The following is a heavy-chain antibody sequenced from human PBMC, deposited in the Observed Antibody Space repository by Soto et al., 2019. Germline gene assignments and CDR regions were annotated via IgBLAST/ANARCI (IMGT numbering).Heavy chain of an antibody. V-gene: IGHV1-69*01. CDR2: IIPISGTP. CDR1: GGTFNNYA. Sequence: QVQLVQSGAEVKKPGSSVKVSCKASGGTFNNYAISGVRQAPGQGLQWMGGIIPISGTPNYAQNFRERLTIAADESTSTVYMELNSLRSEDSAVYFCVLSLSGTMDVWGQGTTVTVSS. CDR3: VLSLSGTMDV. J-gene: IGHJ6*02.